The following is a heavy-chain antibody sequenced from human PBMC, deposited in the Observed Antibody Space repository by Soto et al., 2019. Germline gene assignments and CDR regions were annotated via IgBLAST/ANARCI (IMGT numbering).Heavy chain of an antibody. CDR3: AMAVTTLYNWFDP. D-gene: IGHD4-4*01. Sequence: QVQLQESGPGLVKPSETLSLTCTVSGGSIRGYYWSWIRQSPEKGLEWIGHIYYSGSTKYNPSLKSRVTMSVDTSKNQFSLNLRSVTAADTAVYYSAMAVTTLYNWFDPWGQGIRVTVSS. J-gene: IGHJ5*02. V-gene: IGHV4-59*08. CDR2: IYYSGST. CDR1: GGSIRGYY.